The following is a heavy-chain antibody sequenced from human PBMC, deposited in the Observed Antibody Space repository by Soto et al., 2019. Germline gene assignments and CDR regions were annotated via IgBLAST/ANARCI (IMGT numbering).Heavy chain of an antibody. J-gene: IGHJ4*02. V-gene: IGHV4-39*01. CDR2: IYYSGST. CDR3: ARPLLIAAAGTGGDY. Sequence: SETLSLTCTVTGGSIDDHYWGWIRQPPGKGLEWIGSIYYSGSTYYNPSLKSRVTISVDTPKNQFSLKLSSVTAADTAVYYCARPLLIAAAGTGGDYWGQGPLVTVS. D-gene: IGHD6-13*01. CDR1: GGSIDDHY.